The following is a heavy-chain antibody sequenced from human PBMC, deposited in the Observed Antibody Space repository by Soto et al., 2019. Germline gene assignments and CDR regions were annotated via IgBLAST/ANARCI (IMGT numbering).Heavy chain of an antibody. V-gene: IGHV3-23*01. CDR1: GFTFSSYA. J-gene: IGHJ6*02. CDR3: AKVRAAVYGMDV. CDR2: ISGSGGST. D-gene: IGHD6-13*01. Sequence: EVQLLESGGGLVQPGGSLRLSCAASGFTFSSYAMSWVRQAPGKGVEWVSAISGSGGSTYYADSVKGRFTISRDNSKNTLYLQMNSLRAEDTAVYYCAKVRAAVYGMDVWGQGTTVTVSS.